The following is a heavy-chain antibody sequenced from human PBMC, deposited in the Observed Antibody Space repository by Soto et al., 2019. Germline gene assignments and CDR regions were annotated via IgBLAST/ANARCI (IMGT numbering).Heavy chain of an antibody. V-gene: IGHV3-7*03. CDR3: AQGGYYYDSSGYLTVDYLYYAMDV. CDR2: INQDGSQK. D-gene: IGHD3-22*01. J-gene: IGHJ6*02. CDR1: GFTFSGHW. Sequence: GGSLRLSCAASGFTFSGHWMTWFRQPPGKGLEWVAHINQDGSQKYYVEAVRGRLTISRDNTKSIAYLQMNSLKTEDTAVYYCAQGGYYYDSSGYLTVDYLYYAMDVWGQGTTVTVSS.